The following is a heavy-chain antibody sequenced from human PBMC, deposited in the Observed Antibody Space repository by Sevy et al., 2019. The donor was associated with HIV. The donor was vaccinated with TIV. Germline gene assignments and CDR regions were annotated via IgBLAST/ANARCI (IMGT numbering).Heavy chain of an antibody. CDR1: GFNFRMYG. CDR2: IRYDGSTK. Sequence: GESLKISCAASGFNFRMYGMHWVRQAPGKGLEWVAFIRYDGSTKYYGDSVKGRFTISRDNSKNTVYLQMNSLRADDTAVYYCAKGLGMVQGALLSDDIWGQGTMVTVSS. V-gene: IGHV3-30*02. CDR3: AKGLGMVQGALLSDDI. J-gene: IGHJ3*02. D-gene: IGHD3-10*01.